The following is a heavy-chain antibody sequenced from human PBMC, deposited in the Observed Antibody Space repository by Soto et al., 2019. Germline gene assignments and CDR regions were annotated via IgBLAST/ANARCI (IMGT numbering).Heavy chain of an antibody. D-gene: IGHD3-10*01. CDR3: ARRYGSCFAY. V-gene: IGHV4-59*08. CDR2: IYYSGST. J-gene: IGHJ4*02. CDR1: GGSISSYY. Sequence: QVQLQESGPGLVKPSETLSLTCTVSGGSISSYYWSWIRQPPGKGLEWIGYIYYSGSTNHNPSLMRRVTVSVDTSNNSFALRLRSVPAAATAVYSCARRYGSCFAYWGEGTLVTVAS.